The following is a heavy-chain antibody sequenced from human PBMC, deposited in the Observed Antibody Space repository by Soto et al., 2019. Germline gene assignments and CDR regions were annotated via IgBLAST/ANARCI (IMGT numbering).Heavy chain of an antibody. J-gene: IGHJ4*02. V-gene: IGHV3-33*01. CDR3: ARDSIRVPADCDY. Sequence: QVQLVESGGGVVQPGRSLRLSCAASGFTFTNYGFHWVRQAPGKGLEWVAAIWSDGNNRYNGGAVEGRFTISKDNSKNMLYLQMKDLRVEDTALYYCARDSIRVPADCDYWGQGTLVTVSS. D-gene: IGHD1-20*01. CDR2: IWSDGNNR. CDR1: GFTFTNYG.